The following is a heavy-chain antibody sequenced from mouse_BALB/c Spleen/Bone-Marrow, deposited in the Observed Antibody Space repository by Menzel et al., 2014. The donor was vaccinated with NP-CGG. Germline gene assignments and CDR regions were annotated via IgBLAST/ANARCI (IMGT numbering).Heavy chain of an antibody. CDR1: GFSLTSYG. V-gene: IGHV2-2*02. CDR2: IWSGGST. CDR3: ARWGYDTGMDY. J-gene: IGHJ4*01. D-gene: IGHD2-2*01. Sequence: QVQLKESGPGLVQPSQSLSITCTVSGFSLTSYGVHWVRQSPGKGLEWLGVIWSGGSTDYKAAFISRLSISKDNSKSQVFFKMNSLQANDTAIHYCARWGYDTGMDYWGQGTSVTVSS.